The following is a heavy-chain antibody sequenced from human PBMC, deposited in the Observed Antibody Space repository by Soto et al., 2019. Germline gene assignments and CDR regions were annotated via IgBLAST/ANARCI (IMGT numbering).Heavy chain of an antibody. J-gene: IGHJ4*02. D-gene: IGHD6-6*01. CDR2: ISGSGGST. V-gene: IGHV3-23*01. CDR1: GFTFSSYA. CDR3: AKYPLAARPHYFDY. Sequence: LSLTCAASGFTFSSYAMSWVRQAPGKGLEWVSAISGSGGSTYYTDSVKGRFTISRDNSKNTLYLQMNSLRAEDTAVYYCAKYPLAARPHYFDYWGQGTLVTVSS.